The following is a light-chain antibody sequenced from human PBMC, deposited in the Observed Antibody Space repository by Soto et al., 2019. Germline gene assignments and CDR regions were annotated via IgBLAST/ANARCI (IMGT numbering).Light chain of an antibody. CDR2: GAS. V-gene: IGKV3-20*01. J-gene: IGKJ4*01. Sequence: IVLTQSPGTLSLSPGERATLSCRASQSVYSDFLAWYQQKPGQAPRLLIYGASSRATGIPDRFSGSGSGTGFTLTISRLEPEAFAVYYCQQYGSSPLTFGGGTKVEIK. CDR3: QQYGSSPLT. CDR1: QSVYSDF.